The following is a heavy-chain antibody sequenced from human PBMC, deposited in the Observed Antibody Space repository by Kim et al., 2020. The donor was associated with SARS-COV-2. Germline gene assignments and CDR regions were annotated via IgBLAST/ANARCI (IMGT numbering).Heavy chain of an antibody. V-gene: IGHV4-39*01. CDR1: GGSISSSSYY. D-gene: IGHD2-2*01. CDR2: IYYSGST. CDR3: ARGDCSSTICYFGYYYYYMDV. J-gene: IGHJ6*03. Sequence: SETLSLTCTVSGGSISSSSYYWGWIRQPPGKGLEWIGSIYYSGSTYYNPSLKSRVTISVDTSKNQFSLKLSSVTAADTAVYYCARGDCSSTICYFGYYYYYMDVWGKGTTVTVSS.